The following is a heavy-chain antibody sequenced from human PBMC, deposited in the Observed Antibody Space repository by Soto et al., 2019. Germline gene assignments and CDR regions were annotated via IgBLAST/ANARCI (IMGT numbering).Heavy chain of an antibody. Sequence: EVQLVESGGGLVQPGGSLRLSCAASGFTFSSYSMNWVRQAPGKGLEWVSYISSSSSTIYYADSVKGRFTISRDNAKNSLYLQMNSLRAEDTAVYYCARVREPRRHDAFDIWGQGTMVTVSS. CDR1: GFTFSSYS. CDR2: ISSSSSTI. V-gene: IGHV3-48*01. J-gene: IGHJ3*02. CDR3: ARVREPRRHDAFDI.